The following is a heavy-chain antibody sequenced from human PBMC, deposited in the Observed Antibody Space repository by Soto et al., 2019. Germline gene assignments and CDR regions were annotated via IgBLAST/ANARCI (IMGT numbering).Heavy chain of an antibody. Sequence: EVQLLESGGGLVQPGGSLRLSCAASGFTFSSYAMNWVRQAPGKGLEWVSAISGSGGSTYYADSVKGRFTISRDNSKNTLYLQMNSLRAEDTAVYYCAKDVMVYPIPEYYYDYWGQGTLVTVSS. V-gene: IGHV3-23*01. CDR1: GFTFSSYA. D-gene: IGHD2-8*01. CDR3: AKDVMVYPIPEYYYDY. CDR2: ISGSGGST. J-gene: IGHJ4*02.